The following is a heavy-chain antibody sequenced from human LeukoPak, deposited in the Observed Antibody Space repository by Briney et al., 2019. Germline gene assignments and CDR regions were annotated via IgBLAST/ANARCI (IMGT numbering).Heavy chain of an antibody. Sequence: PGGSLRLSCAASGFTFSSYSMNWVRQAPGKGLEWVSSISSSSSYIYYADSVKGRFTISRDNAKNSLYLQMNSLRAEDTAVYYCARDLRRRDGYNGFAYWGQGTLVTVSS. CDR2: ISSSSSYI. J-gene: IGHJ4*02. V-gene: IGHV3-21*01. CDR3: ARDLRRRDGYNGFAY. D-gene: IGHD5-24*01. CDR1: GFTFSSYS.